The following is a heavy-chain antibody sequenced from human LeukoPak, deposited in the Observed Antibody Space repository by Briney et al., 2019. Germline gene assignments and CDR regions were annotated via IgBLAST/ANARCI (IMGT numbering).Heavy chain of an antibody. Sequence: SETLSLTCAVYGGSFSGYCWAWIRQPPGKGLEWIGEINHSGSTTYNPSLKSRVTISVDTSKNQFSLKLSSVTAADTAIYYCATVALTGWTFDPWGQGTLVTVSS. CDR2: INHSGST. J-gene: IGHJ5*02. V-gene: IGHV4-34*01. CDR1: GGSFSGYC. CDR3: ATVALTGWTFDP. D-gene: IGHD7-27*01.